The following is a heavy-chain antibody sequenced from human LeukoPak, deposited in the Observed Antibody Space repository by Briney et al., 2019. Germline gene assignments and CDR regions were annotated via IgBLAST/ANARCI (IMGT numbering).Heavy chain of an antibody. Sequence: ASVKVSCKASGYSFTGYYMHWVRQAPGQGLEWMGWINPNSGGTNYAQKFQGRVTMTRDTSISTAYMELSRMRSDDTAVYYCARGGRRLLWFGELSRGFDPWGQGTLVTVSS. D-gene: IGHD3-10*01. CDR3: ARGGRRLLWFGELSRGFDP. V-gene: IGHV1-2*02. CDR2: INPNSGGT. J-gene: IGHJ5*02. CDR1: GYSFTGYY.